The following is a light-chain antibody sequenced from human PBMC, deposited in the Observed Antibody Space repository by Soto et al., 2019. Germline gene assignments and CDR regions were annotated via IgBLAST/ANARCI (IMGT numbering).Light chain of an antibody. CDR3: QHYGGSPPYT. CDR1: QSVSKSY. Sequence: VVLTQSPGTLSLSPGERATLSCRASQSVSKSYLAWYQQKAGQAPRLLIYGASRRATGIPDRFSGGGSGTDFTLTITRLEPEDFAVYHCQHYGGSPPYTFGQGTKLEIK. CDR2: GAS. J-gene: IGKJ2*01. V-gene: IGKV3-20*01.